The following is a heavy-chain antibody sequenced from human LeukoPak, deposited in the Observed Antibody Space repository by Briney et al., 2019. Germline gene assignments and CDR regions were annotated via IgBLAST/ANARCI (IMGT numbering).Heavy chain of an antibody. D-gene: IGHD6-13*01. CDR3: ARANPGIAAAGSYYFDY. CDR2: INHSGST. CDR1: GGSFSGYY. Sequence: SETLSLTCAVYGGSFSGYYWSWIRQPPGKGLEWIGEINHSGSTNYNPSLKSRVTIPVDTSKNQFSLKLSSVTAADTAVYYCARANPGIAAAGSYYFDYWGQGTLVTVSS. J-gene: IGHJ4*02. V-gene: IGHV4-34*01.